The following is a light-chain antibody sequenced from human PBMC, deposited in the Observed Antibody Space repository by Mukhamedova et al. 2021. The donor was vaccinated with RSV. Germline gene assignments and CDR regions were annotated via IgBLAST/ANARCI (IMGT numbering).Light chain of an antibody. CDR2: GNS. V-gene: IGLV1-40*01. Sequence: VTISCTGSSSNIGAGYDVHWYQQLPGTAPKLLIYGNSNRPSGVPDRFSGSKSGTSASLAITGLQAEDEADYYCQSYDSSRSVVFG. CDR3: QSYDSSRSVV. CDR1: SSNIGAGYD. J-gene: IGLJ2*01.